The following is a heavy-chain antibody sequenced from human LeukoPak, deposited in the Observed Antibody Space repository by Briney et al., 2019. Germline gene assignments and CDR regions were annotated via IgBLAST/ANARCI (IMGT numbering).Heavy chain of an antibody. V-gene: IGHV4-59*12. CDR3: ARDSGISGRTDY. Sequence: SETLSLTCTVSGGSMSSYYWSWIRQPPGKGLEWIGYIYYSGTTYFNPSLKGRVTMSVDTSKNQFSLKLSSVTAADTAVYYCARDSGISGRTDYWGQGTLVTVSS. CDR2: IYYSGTT. CDR1: GGSMSSYY. D-gene: IGHD3-10*01. J-gene: IGHJ4*02.